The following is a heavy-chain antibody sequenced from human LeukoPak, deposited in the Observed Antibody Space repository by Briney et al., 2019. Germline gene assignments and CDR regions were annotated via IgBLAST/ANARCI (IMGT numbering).Heavy chain of an antibody. CDR2: INTDGDST. Sequence: GGSLRLSCAASGFTFSSYWMHWVRQAPGKGLVWVSRINTDGDSTTYADSVKGRFTISRDNSKNTLYLQMNSLRAEDTAVYYCARGPPPIFGVVIIPEFDYWGQGTLVTVSS. J-gene: IGHJ4*02. D-gene: IGHD3-3*01. CDR1: GFTFSSYW. V-gene: IGHV3-74*01. CDR3: ARGPPPIFGVVIIPEFDY.